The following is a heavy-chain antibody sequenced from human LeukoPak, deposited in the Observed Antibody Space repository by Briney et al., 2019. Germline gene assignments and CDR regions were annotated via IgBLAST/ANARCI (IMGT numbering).Heavy chain of an antibody. CDR2: IYKDGRT. CDR3: ARDVNSYAHCGH. J-gene: IGHJ4*02. V-gene: IGHV3-53*01. D-gene: IGHD5-18*01. CDR1: GFTVNGNY. Sequence: PGGSLRLSCAASGFTVNGNYMSWARQAPGKGLERVSIIYKDGRTYYADSVKGRFTISRDNSRNMLYLQMNSLRAEDTAVYYCARDVNSYAHCGHWGQGTLVTVSS.